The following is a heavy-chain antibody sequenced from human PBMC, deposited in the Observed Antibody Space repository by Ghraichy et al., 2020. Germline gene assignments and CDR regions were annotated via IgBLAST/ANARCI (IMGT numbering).Heavy chain of an antibody. CDR3: ARIPPPDDY. J-gene: IGHJ4*02. CDR2: ISWNSGSI. Sequence: GGSLRLSCAASGFTFDDYAMHWVRQAPGKGLEWVSGISWNSGSIGYADSVKGRFTISRDNAKNSLYLQMNSLRAEDTALDYCARIPPPDDYWGQGTLVTVSS. D-gene: IGHD1-14*01. CDR1: GFTFDDYA. V-gene: IGHV3-9*01.